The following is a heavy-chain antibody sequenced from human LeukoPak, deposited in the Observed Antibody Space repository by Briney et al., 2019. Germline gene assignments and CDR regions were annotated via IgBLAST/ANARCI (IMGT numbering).Heavy chain of an antibody. CDR2: ISSSSSYI. D-gene: IGHD5-18*01. CDR1: GFSFSTYS. CDR3: VLSGYGAEYFHQ. J-gene: IGHJ1*01. Sequence: GGSLRLSCAASGFSFSTYSMKWVRQAPGKGLEWVSSISSSSSYIYYADSVKGRFTISRDNAKNSLYLQMNSLRAEDTAVYYCVLSGYGAEYFHQWGQGTLVTVSS. V-gene: IGHV3-21*01.